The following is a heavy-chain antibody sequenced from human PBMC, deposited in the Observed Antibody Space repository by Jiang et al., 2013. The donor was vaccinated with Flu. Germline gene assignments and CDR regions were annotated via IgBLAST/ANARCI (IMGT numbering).Heavy chain of an antibody. V-gene: IGHV3-30*18. CDR2: IAYDGSNE. J-gene: IGHJ4*02. CDR3: AKGPRDFRSGYPFDY. CDR1: GFSFSSHA. D-gene: IGHD3-3*01. Sequence: VQLVESGGGVVQPGRSLRLSCAASGFSFSSHAVHWVRQAPGKGLEWVAVIAYDGSNEYYADSVRGRFTISRDNSKNTLYLQMNSLRTEDTAVYYCAKGPRDFRSGYPFDYWGLGTLVTVSS.